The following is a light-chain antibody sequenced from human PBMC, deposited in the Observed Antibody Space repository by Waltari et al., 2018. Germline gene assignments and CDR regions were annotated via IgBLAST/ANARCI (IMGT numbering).Light chain of an antibody. V-gene: IGLV1-47*02. Sequence: QSVLTQPPSASGTPGQRVTISCGGRRSNVEPDNVYWYQQLPGTTPKLLIYNDDQRPSGVPDRFSGSKSGTSASLAISGLRSEDDADYYCAAWDASLGGYLFGTGTKVTVL. CDR2: NDD. J-gene: IGLJ1*01. CDR3: AAWDASLGGYL. CDR1: RSNVEPDN.